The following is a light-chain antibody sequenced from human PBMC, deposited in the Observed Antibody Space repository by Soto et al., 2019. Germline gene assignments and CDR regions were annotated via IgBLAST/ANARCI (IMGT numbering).Light chain of an antibody. Sequence: QSAPAQPASVSGSTGQSITVSCNGTSSDVGGFIFVSWYQQHPGRAPKLMIYDVSNRPSGVSNRFSGSKSGNTASLTISGLQADDDADYYCVSYTTSASYVFGTGTKVTVL. CDR3: VSYTTSASYV. J-gene: IGLJ1*01. CDR1: SSDVGGFIF. V-gene: IGLV2-14*01. CDR2: DVS.